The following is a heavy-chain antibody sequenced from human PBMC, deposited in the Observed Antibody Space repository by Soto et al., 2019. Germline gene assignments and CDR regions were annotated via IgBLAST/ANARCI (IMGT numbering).Heavy chain of an antibody. CDR2: VYYSGAT. CDR3: ARDKDLQPTVWGF. CDR1: GDSMATGGHY. V-gene: IGHV4-31*03. D-gene: IGHD3-16*01. Sequence: SETLSLTCTVSGDSMATGGHYYNWIRQVPGKGLEWIGYVYYSGATHYTPFLRARATISRDTSKNQFSLRLISVTAADTALYYCARDKDLQPTVWGFWGQGIQVTAPQ. J-gene: IGHJ4*02.